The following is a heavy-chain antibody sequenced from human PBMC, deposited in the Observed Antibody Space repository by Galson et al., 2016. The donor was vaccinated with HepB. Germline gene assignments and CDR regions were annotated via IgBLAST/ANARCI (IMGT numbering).Heavy chain of an antibody. J-gene: IGHJ4*02. Sequence: SLRLSCAASEFTFRSYGMHWVRQAPGKGLEWLAFIWFDGSDKYYADSVRGRFTISRDNSKNTLYLQMSSLTVEDTAVYYCARDHGGSFDHWGQGTLVTVSS. D-gene: IGHD1-26*01. CDR3: ARDHGGSFDH. CDR1: EFTFRSYG. CDR2: IWFDGSDK. V-gene: IGHV3-33*01.